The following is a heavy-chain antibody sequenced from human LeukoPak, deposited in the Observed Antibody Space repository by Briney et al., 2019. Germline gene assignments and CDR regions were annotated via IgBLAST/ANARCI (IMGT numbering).Heavy chain of an antibody. V-gene: IGHV4-59*01. CDR2: IYYSGST. CDR1: GFTFSNAW. Sequence: GSLRLSCAVSGFTFSNAWMSWVRQPPGKGLEWIGDIYYSGSTNYNPSLKSRVTISIDRSKNQFSLKLSSVTAADTAVYFCARVYTYGTFDYWGQGTLVTVSS. J-gene: IGHJ4*02. D-gene: IGHD5-18*01. CDR3: ARVYTYGTFDY.